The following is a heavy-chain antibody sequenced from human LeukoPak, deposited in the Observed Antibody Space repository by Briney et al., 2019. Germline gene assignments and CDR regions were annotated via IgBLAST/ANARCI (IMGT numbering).Heavy chain of an antibody. J-gene: IGHJ4*02. CDR2: ISYDGSNK. Sequence: GGSLRLSCAASGFTFSSSSINWVRQAPGKGLEWVAVISYDGSNKYYADSVKGRFTIPRDNSKNTLYLQMNSLRAEDTAVYYCARAGSSGWSLDYWGQGTLVTVSS. CDR1: GFTFSSSS. V-gene: IGHV3-30*03. CDR3: ARAGSSGWSLDY. D-gene: IGHD6-19*01.